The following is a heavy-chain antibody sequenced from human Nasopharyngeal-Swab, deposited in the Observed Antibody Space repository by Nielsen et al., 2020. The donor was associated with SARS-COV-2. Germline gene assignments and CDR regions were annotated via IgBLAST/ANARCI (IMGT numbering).Heavy chain of an antibody. D-gene: IGHD2-2*01. Sequence: WIRQPPGKGLEWVGRIKSKTDGSTTDYAVPVKGRFTISRDDSKNTMFLQMDSLKTEDTAVYYCTGRDCSGTRCYAYTPSNSGVYPYYYMDVWGKGTTVTVSS. CDR2: IKSKTDGSTT. J-gene: IGHJ6*03. V-gene: IGHV3-15*01. CDR3: TGRDCSGTRCYAYTPSNSGVYPYYYMDV.